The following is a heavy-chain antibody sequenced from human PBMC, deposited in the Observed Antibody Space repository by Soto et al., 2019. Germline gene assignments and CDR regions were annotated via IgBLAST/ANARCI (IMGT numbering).Heavy chain of an antibody. Sequence: QVQLVQSGAEVKKPGASVKVSCKASGYTFTSYAVHWVRQAPGQRLEWMGWINAGNGNTKYSQKFQGRVTITTDTSATTXXMDLXXXRTQDTAVYSCASDLQADYWGQGTLFTVSS. CDR3: ASDLQADY. CDR2: INAGNGNT. V-gene: IGHV1-3*01. CDR1: GYTFTSYA. J-gene: IGHJ4*02.